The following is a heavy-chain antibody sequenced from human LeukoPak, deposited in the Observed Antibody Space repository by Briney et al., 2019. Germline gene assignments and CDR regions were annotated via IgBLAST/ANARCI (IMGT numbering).Heavy chain of an antibody. CDR3: ARGGSGSYFVDAFDI. CDR1: GYSFITYW. V-gene: IGHV5-51*01. Sequence: GESLKISCKGSGYSFITYWIGWVRQMPGKGLEWMGIIYPGDSDTRYSPSFQGQVTISADKSISTAYLQWSSLKASDTAMYYCARGGSGSYFVDAFDIWGQGTMVTVSS. J-gene: IGHJ3*02. D-gene: IGHD3-10*01. CDR2: IYPGDSDT.